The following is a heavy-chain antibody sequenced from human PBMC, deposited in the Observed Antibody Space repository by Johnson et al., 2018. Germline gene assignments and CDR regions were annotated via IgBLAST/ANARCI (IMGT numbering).Heavy chain of an antibody. V-gene: IGHV3-33*01. CDR3: AREQSDYSNYAGYGMDV. CDR1: GSTFSSYG. Sequence: QVQLVESGGGVVQXGRSXRLXCAASGSTFSSYGMHWVRQAPGKGLEWVAVIWYDGSHEDYADSVKGRLTISRDNSKNTLFPRMNSLSAEDTAVYFCAREQSDYSNYAGYGMDVWGQGTTVTVSS. J-gene: IGHJ6*02. CDR2: IWYDGSHE. D-gene: IGHD4-11*01.